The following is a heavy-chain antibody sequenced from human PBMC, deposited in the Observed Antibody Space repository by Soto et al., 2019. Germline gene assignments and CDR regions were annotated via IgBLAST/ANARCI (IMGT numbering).Heavy chain of an antibody. CDR1: GFSLTTSGVG. CDR3: THSGGAFGETSYCDY. V-gene: IGHV2-5*02. D-gene: IGHD2-21*01. CDR2: IFWDDDR. Sequence: QITLKESGPPQVKPRQTLTLTCTFSGFSLTTSGVGVNWIRQPPGKAPEWLAIIFWDDDRRYSPSLKSRLTITKDPPKNHVVLTMNNMDPLDTATYYCTHSGGAFGETSYCDYWGQGTLVTVSS. J-gene: IGHJ4*02.